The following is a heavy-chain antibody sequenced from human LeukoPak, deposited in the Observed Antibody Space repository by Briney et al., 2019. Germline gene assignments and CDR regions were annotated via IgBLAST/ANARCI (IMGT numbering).Heavy chain of an antibody. CDR3: ARQDRGYDILTGYYGGGVDY. Sequence: SETLSLTCTVSGGSISSSSYYWGWIRQPPGKGLEWIGSIYYSGSTYYNPSLKSRVTISVDTSKNHFSLKLSSVTAADTAVYYCARQDRGYDILTGYYGGGVDYWGQGTLVTVSS. V-gene: IGHV4-39*01. J-gene: IGHJ4*02. D-gene: IGHD3-9*01. CDR2: IYYSGST. CDR1: GGSISSSSYY.